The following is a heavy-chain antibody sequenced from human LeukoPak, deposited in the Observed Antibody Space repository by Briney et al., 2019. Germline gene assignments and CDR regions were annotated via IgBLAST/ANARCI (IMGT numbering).Heavy chain of an antibody. J-gene: IGHJ4*02. CDR3: AKGGHSSGWYHDY. Sequence: SETLSLTCTVSGGSISSGDYYWSWIRQPPGRGLEWIGYIYYGGSTNYNPSLKSRVTISVDTSKNQFSLKLSSVTAADTAVYYCAKGGHSSGWYHDYWGQGTLVTVSS. V-gene: IGHV4-61*08. D-gene: IGHD6-19*01. CDR2: IYYGGST. CDR1: GGSISSGDYY.